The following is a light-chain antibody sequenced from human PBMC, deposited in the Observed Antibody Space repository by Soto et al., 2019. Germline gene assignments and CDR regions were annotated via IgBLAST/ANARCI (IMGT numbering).Light chain of an antibody. CDR2: QVT. J-gene: IGLJ1*01. CDR3: CSFAGSSTFYV. CDR1: SSDLAIYNY. V-gene: IGLV2-23*02. Sequence: QSALTQPASVSGSPGQSITISCAGTSSDLAIYNYVSWYQQQPGKAPKLMIYQVTNRPSGVSNPFSGSKSGHTASLTISGLQAEDEADYYCCSFAGSSTFYVLGSGTKVTVL.